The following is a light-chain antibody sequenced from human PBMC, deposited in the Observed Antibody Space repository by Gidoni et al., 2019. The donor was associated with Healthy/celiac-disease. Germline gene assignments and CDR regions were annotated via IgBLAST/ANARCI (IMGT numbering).Light chain of an antibody. CDR3: QQSYSTPPVT. J-gene: IGKJ3*01. Sequence: DIQMTQSPSSLSASVGDRVTLTCRASQSISSYLNWYQQKPGKAPKLLIYAASSLQSGVPSRFSGSGSGTDFTLTISSLQPEDFATYYCQQSYSTPPVTFXPXTKVDIK. V-gene: IGKV1-39*01. CDR2: AAS. CDR1: QSISSY.